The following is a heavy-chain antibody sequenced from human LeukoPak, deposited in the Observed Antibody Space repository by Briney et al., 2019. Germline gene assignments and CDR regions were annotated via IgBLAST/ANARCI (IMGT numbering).Heavy chain of an antibody. CDR1: GYTFTGYY. V-gene: IGHV1-2*06. Sequence: ASVKVSCKASGYTFTGYYMHWVRQAPEKGLEWMGRINPNSGGTNYAQKFQGRVTMTRDTAISTAYMDLSRLRSDDTAVYYCARGGDDYGDLRGWGQGTLVTVSS. D-gene: IGHD4-17*01. CDR3: ARGGDDYGDLRG. J-gene: IGHJ4*02. CDR2: INPNSGGT.